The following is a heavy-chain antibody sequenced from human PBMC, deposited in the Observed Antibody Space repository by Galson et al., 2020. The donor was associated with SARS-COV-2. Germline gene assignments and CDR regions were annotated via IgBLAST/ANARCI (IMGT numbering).Heavy chain of an antibody. D-gene: IGHD3-22*01. CDR1: GFTFSTYA. CDR2: IFTSGGSR. Sequence: GESLKISCAASGFTFSTYAMSWVRQAPGKGLEWVSGIFTSGGSRHYADFVQGRFTISRDNSKSTLYLEMSDLRAEDTAVYYCAKDLDRSSYYAYYHYMDVWGKGTTVTVSS. CDR3: AKDLDRSSYYAYYHYMDV. V-gene: IGHV3-23*01. J-gene: IGHJ6*03.